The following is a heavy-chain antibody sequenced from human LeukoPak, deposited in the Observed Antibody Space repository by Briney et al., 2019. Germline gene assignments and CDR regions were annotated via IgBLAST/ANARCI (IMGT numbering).Heavy chain of an antibody. Sequence: ASVKVSCRASGYTFTGYYMHWVRQAPGQGLEWMGWINPNSGGTNYAQKFQGRVTMTRDTSISTAYMELSRLRSDDPAVYYCARAPAGELLLFFDYWGQGTLVTVSS. V-gene: IGHV1-2*02. J-gene: IGHJ4*02. D-gene: IGHD1-26*01. CDR1: GYTFTGYY. CDR2: INPNSGGT. CDR3: ARAPAGELLLFFDY.